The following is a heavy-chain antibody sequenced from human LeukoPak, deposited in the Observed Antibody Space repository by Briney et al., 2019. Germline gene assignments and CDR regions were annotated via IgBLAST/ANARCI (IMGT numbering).Heavy chain of an antibody. V-gene: IGHV4-59*08. CDR3: ARHYDFWSGFPGMDV. Sequence: SETLSLTCTVSGGFISSYYWSWIRQPPGKGLEWIGYIYYSGSTNYNPSLKSRVTISVDASKNQFSLKLSSVTAADTAVYYCARHYDFWSGFPGMDVWGQGTTVTVSS. CDR1: GGFISSYY. J-gene: IGHJ6*02. D-gene: IGHD3-3*01. CDR2: IYYSGST.